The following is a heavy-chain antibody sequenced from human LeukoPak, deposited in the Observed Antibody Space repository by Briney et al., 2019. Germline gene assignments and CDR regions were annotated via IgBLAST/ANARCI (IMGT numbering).Heavy chain of an antibody. CDR3: AGHRRLADFDY. J-gene: IGHJ4*02. Sequence: PSETLSLTCTGSGCSISSYYWSWIRQPPGKGLEWIGYIYNRGSTNDPSLGSRVTISEDTCKSQFSLKLSSVPAADTAVYYCAGHRRLADFDYWGQGTLVTVSS. D-gene: IGHD3-9*01. V-gene: IGHV4-59*08. CDR1: GCSISSYY. CDR2: IYNRGST.